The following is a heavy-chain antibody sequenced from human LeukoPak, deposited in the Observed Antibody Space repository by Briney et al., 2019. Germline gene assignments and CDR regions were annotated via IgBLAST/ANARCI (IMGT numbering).Heavy chain of an antibody. D-gene: IGHD2-2*01. V-gene: IGHV1-2*02. CDR2: INPHSGGT. Sequence: GASVKVSCKASGYTFTDYYIHWVRQAPGQGLEWMGWINPHSGGTNYAQKFQGRVTMTRDTSISTAYMELSRLRSDDTAVYYCARVDYCSSTSCSHNWFDPWAREPWSPSPQ. CDR1: GYTFTDYY. J-gene: IGHJ5*02. CDR3: ARVDYCSSTSCSHNWFDP.